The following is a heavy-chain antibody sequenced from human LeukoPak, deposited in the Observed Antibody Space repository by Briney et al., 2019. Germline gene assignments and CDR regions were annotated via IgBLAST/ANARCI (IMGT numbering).Heavy chain of an antibody. D-gene: IGHD2-2*01. Sequence: GGSLRLSCAASGFTVSSSYMTWVRQAPGKGLEWVSIIYGGGNTYYADSVQGRFTISRDNSKNTLYLQMNSLRAEDTAVYHCASSREATSNWFVYWGQGTLVTVSS. CDR3: ASSREATSNWFVY. V-gene: IGHV3-66*01. J-gene: IGHJ5*01. CDR2: IYGGGNT. CDR1: GFTVSSSY.